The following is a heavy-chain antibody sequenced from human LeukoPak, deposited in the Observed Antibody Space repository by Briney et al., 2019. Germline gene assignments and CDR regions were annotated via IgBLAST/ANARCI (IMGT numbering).Heavy chain of an antibody. J-gene: IGHJ4*02. D-gene: IGHD4-11*01. CDR2: IYHSGST. V-gene: IGHV4-30-2*01. CDR3: ARVVSNYYFDY. Sequence: PSETLSLTCTVSGGSISSGDYYWSWIRQPPGKGLEWIGYIYHSGSTYYNPSLKSRVTISVDRSMNQFSLKVNSVTAADTAVYYCARVVSNYYFDYWGQGTLVTVSS. CDR1: GGSISSGDYY.